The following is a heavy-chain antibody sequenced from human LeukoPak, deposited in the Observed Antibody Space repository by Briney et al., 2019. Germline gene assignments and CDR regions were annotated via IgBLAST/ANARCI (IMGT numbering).Heavy chain of an antibody. CDR2: IRSKTYGETT. J-gene: IGHJ4*02. V-gene: IGHV3-49*04. Sequence: GGSLRLSCAASGFTFSSYEMNWVRQAPGKGLEWVGLIRSKTYGETTEYAASVKGRFTISRDDSKSIAYVQMNSLKTEDTAVYYCARYYYDTRDYSRYFDSWGQGTLVTVSS. D-gene: IGHD3-22*01. CDR3: ARYYYDTRDYSRYFDS. CDR1: GFTFSSYE.